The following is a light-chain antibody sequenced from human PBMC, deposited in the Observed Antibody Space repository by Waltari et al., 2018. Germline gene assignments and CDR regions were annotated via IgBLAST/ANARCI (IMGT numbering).Light chain of an antibody. V-gene: IGKV3-15*01. CDR2: HAS. CDR3: QQYNVWPPIT. Sequence: EILMTQSPATLSLSPGERATLSCRASQSISFNLAWYQQRPGQPPRLLIFHASTRATGVPARFSGSGSGTEFTLTIRTLQPEDSAVYYCQQYNVWPPITFGQGTRLEIK. CDR1: QSISFN. J-gene: IGKJ5*01.